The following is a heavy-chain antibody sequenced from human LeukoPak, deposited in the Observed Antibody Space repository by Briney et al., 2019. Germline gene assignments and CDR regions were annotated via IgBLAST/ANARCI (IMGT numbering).Heavy chain of an antibody. V-gene: IGHV3-30*18. CDR3: AKCPVTFGGVIVITSGYFDY. CDR2: ISYDGSNK. J-gene: IGHJ4*02. D-gene: IGHD3-16*02. Sequence: GGSLRLSCAASGFTVSSNYMSWVRQAPGKGLEWVAVISYDGSNKYYADYVKGRLTISRDNYKNTLHLQMNNLSAEDTALYYCAKCPVTFGGVIVITSGYFDYWGQGTLVTVSS. CDR1: GFTVSSNY.